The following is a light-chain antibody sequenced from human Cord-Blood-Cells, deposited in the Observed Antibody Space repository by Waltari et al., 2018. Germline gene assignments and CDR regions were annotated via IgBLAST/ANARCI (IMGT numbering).Light chain of an antibody. Sequence: VSGSPGQSITISCTGTSSDVGGYNYVSWYQQHPGKAPKLMIYDVSNRPSGVSNRFSGSKSGNTASLTISGLQAEDEADYYCSSYTSSSRVFGGGTKLTVL. CDR3: SSYTSSSRV. CDR1: SSDVGGYNY. CDR2: DVS. V-gene: IGLV2-14*04. J-gene: IGLJ3*02.